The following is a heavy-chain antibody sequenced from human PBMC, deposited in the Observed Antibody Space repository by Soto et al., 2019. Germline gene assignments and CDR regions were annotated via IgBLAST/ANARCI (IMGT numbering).Heavy chain of an antibody. CDR2: INPNSGGT. Sequence: QVQLVQSGAEVKKPGASVKVSCKASGYTFTGYYMHWVRQAPGQGLEWMGWINPNSGGTNYAQKFQGWVTMTRDTSISTSYMELSRLRSDDTAVYYCAREVSGSYYAFDYWGQGTLVTVSS. CDR3: AREVSGSYYAFDY. D-gene: IGHD1-26*01. J-gene: IGHJ4*02. CDR1: GYTFTGYY. V-gene: IGHV1-2*04.